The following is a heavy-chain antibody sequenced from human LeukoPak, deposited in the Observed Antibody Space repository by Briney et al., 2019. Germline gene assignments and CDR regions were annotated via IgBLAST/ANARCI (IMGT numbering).Heavy chain of an antibody. CDR2: ISSSSSTI. CDR3: ARGPPYYDFWSGSPWFDP. Sequence: PGGSLRLSCAASGFTFSSYGMNWVRQAPGKGLEWVSYISSSSSTIYYADSVKGRFTISRDNAKNSLYLQMNSLRAEDTAVYYCARGPPYYDFWSGSPWFDPWGQGTLVTVSS. D-gene: IGHD3-3*01. J-gene: IGHJ5*02. V-gene: IGHV3-48*01. CDR1: GFTFSSYG.